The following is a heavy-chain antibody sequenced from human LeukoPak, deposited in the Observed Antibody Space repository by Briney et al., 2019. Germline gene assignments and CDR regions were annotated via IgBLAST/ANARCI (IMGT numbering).Heavy chain of an antibody. CDR1: GYTFTSYA. CDR3: ARAGYCSGGSCYPYYYYYYMDV. D-gene: IGHD2-15*01. Sequence: ASVKVSCKASGYTFTSYAISWVRQAPGQGLEWMGWISGHNDDTNYAQRLQGRVTMTTDTSTSTVYMELRSLRSDDTAVYYCARAGYCSGGSCYPYYYYYYMDVWGKGTTVTVSS. CDR2: ISGHNDDT. J-gene: IGHJ6*03. V-gene: IGHV1-18*01.